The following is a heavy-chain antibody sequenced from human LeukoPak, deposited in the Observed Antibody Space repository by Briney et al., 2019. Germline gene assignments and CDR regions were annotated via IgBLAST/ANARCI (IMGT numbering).Heavy chain of an antibody. CDR1: GYTFTGYY. D-gene: IGHD2-15*01. CDR3: ARERTLTSCYDY. Sequence: SVNVSCKASGYTFTGYYMHWVRQAPGQGLEWMGWINPNSGGTNYAQKFQGRVTMPRDTSISTAYMELSRLRSDDTAVYYCARERTLTSCYDYWGQGTLVTVSS. J-gene: IGHJ4*02. V-gene: IGHV1-2*02. CDR2: INPNSGGT.